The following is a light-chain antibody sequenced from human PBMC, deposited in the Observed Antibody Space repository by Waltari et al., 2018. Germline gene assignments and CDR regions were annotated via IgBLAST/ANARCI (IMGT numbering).Light chain of an antibody. J-gene: IGKJ1*01. CDR1: QSVSRA. CDR3: QHYLRLPVT. CDR2: CAS. V-gene: IGKV3-20*01. Sequence: SCRASQSVSRALAWYQQKPCQAPRLRIYCASARATGIPDRFSGSGSGTDFSLTISRLEPDDFAVYYCQHYLRLPVTFGQGTTVEI.